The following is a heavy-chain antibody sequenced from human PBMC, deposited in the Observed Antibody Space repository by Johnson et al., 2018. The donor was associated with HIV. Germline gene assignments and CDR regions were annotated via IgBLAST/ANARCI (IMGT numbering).Heavy chain of an antibody. J-gene: IGHJ3*02. CDR1: GFTFSSYA. CDR3: ARRAPDAFDI. CDR2: ISSDGGSS. V-gene: IGHV3-64*01. Sequence: VESGGGLVQPGGSLRLSCAASGFTFSSYAMHWVRQAPGKGLEYVSAISSDGGSSYSANSVKGRFTISRDNSRNTLFLQMGSLRAEDMAVYYCARRAPDAFDIWGHGKMVTVSS.